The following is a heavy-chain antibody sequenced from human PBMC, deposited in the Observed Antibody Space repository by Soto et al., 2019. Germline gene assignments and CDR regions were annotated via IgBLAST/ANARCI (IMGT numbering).Heavy chain of an antibody. CDR1: GGSISNFY. D-gene: IGHD3-9*01. J-gene: IGHJ6*03. Sequence: QVQLQESGPGLVRPSETLSLTCTVSGGSISNFYWSWIRQPPGKGLEWIGYVYYTGSTSYNPSLKRRVTFSADSSRGQFSLRLNSVTAADTAVYYCARTVLGPDLLADSFVDYYCYMDVWGQGTTVTVSS. V-gene: IGHV4-59*08. CDR3: ARTVLGPDLLADSFVDYYCYMDV. CDR2: VYYTGST.